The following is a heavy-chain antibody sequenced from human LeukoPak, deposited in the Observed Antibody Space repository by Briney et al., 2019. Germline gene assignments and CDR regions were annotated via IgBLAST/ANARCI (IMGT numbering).Heavy chain of an antibody. Sequence: PSETLSLTCTVSGGSISSGSYYWSWIRQPAGKGLEWIGRIYTSGSTNYNPSLKSRVTISVDTFKNQFSLKLSSVTAADTAVYYCASSQKWLDLFDYWGQGTLVTVSS. V-gene: IGHV4-61*02. CDR1: GGSISSGSYY. J-gene: IGHJ4*02. CDR3: ASSQKWLDLFDY. CDR2: IYTSGST. D-gene: IGHD6-19*01.